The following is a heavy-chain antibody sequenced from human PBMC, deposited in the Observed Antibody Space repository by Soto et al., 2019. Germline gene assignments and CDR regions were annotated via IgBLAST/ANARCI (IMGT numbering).Heavy chain of an antibody. CDR2: MNPNSGNT. D-gene: IGHD6-6*01. CDR1: AYTFTSYD. CDR3: ARVGYSSSGTVDY. J-gene: IGHJ4*02. V-gene: IGHV1-8*01. Sequence: ASVKVSCKASAYTFTSYDINWVRQATGQGLEWMGWMNPNSGNTGYSQKFQGRVTITRDTSASTAYMELSSLRSEDTAVYYCARVGYSSSGTVDYWGQGTLVTVSS.